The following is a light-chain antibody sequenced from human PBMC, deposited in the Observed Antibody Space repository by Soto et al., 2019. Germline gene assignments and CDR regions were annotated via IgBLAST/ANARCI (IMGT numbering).Light chain of an antibody. Sequence: EIVLTQFPATLSLFPGETATLSCRASQTVGTYLAWYQQKPGQAPRLLISDASSRATGVPTRFSGSGSGTDFTLTISSLEPEDFAVYFCQQRNNWPRITFGQGTRLEIK. CDR2: DAS. J-gene: IGKJ5*01. CDR1: QTVGTY. V-gene: IGKV3-11*01. CDR3: QQRNNWPRIT.